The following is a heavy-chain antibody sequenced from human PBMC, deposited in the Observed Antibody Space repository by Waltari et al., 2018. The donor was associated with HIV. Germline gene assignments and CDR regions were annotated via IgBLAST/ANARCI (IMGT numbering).Heavy chain of an antibody. CDR3: ARRDPLYYYGMDV. CDR2: IYYSGST. Sequence: QVQLQESRPGLAKPSATLSLTCTVSGGSISSYYWSCIRPPPGKRLEWIGYIYYSGSTTYNPSLKSRVTISVDTSKNQFSLKLSSVTAADTAVYYCARRDPLYYYGMDVWGQGTTVTVSS. V-gene: IGHV4-59*01. J-gene: IGHJ6*02. CDR1: GGSISSYY.